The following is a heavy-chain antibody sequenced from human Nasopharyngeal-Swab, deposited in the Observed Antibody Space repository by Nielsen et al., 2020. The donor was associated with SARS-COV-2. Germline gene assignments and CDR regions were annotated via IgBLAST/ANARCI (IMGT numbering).Heavy chain of an antibody. Sequence: VRQAPGKGLEWVSSISSSSSYIYYADSVKGRFTISRDNAKNSLYLQMNSLRAEDTAVYYCARDSDYYDGVALLWYFDYWGQGTLVIVSS. CDR2: ISSSSSYI. D-gene: IGHD3-22*01. CDR3: ARDSDYYDGVALLWYFDY. V-gene: IGHV3-21*01. J-gene: IGHJ4*02.